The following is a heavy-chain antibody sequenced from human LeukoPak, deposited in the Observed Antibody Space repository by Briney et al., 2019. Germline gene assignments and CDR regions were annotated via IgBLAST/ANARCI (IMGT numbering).Heavy chain of an antibody. CDR3: ARQNTPHGNFDY. V-gene: IGHV3-13*01. CDR1: GFTLSSYD. Sequence: GGSLRLSCAASGFTLSSYDMHWVRQATGKGLEWVSAIGVAANTFYSGSVKGRFTTSRENAKNSLYLLMSSLRAEDTAVYYCARQNTPHGNFDYWGQGTLVTVSS. J-gene: IGHJ4*02. D-gene: IGHD1-26*01. CDR2: IGVAANT.